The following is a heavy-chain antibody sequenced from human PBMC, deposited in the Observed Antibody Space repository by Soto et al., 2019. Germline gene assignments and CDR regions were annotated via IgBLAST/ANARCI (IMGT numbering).Heavy chain of an antibody. CDR1: GFTFSSYG. Sequence: GGSLRLSCAASGFTFSSYGMHWVRQAPGKGLEWVSAISGSGGSTYYADSVKGRFTISRDNSKNTLYLQMNSLRAEDTAVYYCAKVYYYGSGSYFFPRPLFDYWGQGTLVTVSS. CDR3: AKVYYYGSGSYFFPRPLFDY. V-gene: IGHV3-23*01. CDR2: ISGSGGST. D-gene: IGHD3-10*01. J-gene: IGHJ4*02.